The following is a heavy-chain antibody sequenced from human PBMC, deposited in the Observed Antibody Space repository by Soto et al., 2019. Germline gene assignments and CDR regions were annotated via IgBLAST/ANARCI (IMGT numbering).Heavy chain of an antibody. CDR1: GYTFTGYY. V-gene: IGHV1-2*04. D-gene: IGHD6-19*01. Sequence: ASVKVSCKASGYTFTGYYMHWVRQAPGQGLEWMGWINPNSGGTNYAQKFQGWVTMTRDTSISTAYMELSRLRSDDTAVYYCAKDRGYSSGRYKRVTDAFDIWGQGTMVTVSS. J-gene: IGHJ3*02. CDR3: AKDRGYSSGRYKRVTDAFDI. CDR2: INPNSGGT.